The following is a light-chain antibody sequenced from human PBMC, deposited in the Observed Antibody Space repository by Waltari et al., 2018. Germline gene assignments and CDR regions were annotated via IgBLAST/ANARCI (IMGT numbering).Light chain of an antibody. CDR1: HSINKY. CDR3: HQSDSLPLT. CDR2: VVS. V-gene: IGKV1-39*01. Sequence: DIQMTQSPSSLSASVGDRLPHTCRARHSINKYLNWYQQKPGKAPKVLISVVSYLHTGVPSRFSGSGSGTDFTLTISSLQPEDFATYYCHQSDSLPLTFGGGTKVEIK. J-gene: IGKJ4*01.